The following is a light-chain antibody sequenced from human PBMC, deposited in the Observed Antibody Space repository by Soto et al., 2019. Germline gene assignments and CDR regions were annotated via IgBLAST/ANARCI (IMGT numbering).Light chain of an antibody. CDR2: GAS. CDR3: QQYAGSST. J-gene: IGKJ1*01. Sequence: EIVLTQSPGTLSLSPGERATLSCRASPSVSSSSLAWYQQKPGQAPRLLIFGASSRATGIPDRFSGSGSGTDFTLTISRLEPEDFAVYYCQQYAGSSTFGQGTKVDNK. V-gene: IGKV3-20*01. CDR1: PSVSSSS.